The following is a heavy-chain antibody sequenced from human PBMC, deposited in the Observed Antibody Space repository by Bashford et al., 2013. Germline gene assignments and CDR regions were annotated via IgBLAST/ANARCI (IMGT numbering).Heavy chain of an antibody. Sequence: SETLSLTCTVSGASISGYYWSWIRQPPGKGLEWIGYIYSSENTNYNPSLQSRVTFSLDTSRPVLLRLSSVTAADTAVYYCARVDTVKTAGRPFXRHIDYVGPGNPGHRLL. V-gene: IGHV4-59*08. CDR3: ARVDTVKTAGRPFXRHIDY. D-gene: IGHD6-13*01. CDR1: GASISGYY. CDR2: IYSSENT. J-gene: IGHJ4*02.